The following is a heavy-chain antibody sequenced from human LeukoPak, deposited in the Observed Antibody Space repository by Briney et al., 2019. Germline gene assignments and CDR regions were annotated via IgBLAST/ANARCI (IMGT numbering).Heavy chain of an antibody. CDR3: ARENRSTVTTLRFFDI. CDR2: IYTSGST. D-gene: IGHD4-17*01. J-gene: IGHJ3*02. Sequence: KPSETLSLTCTVSGGSISSYYWSWIRQPAGKGLEWIGRIYTSGSTNYNHSLKSRVTMSVDTSKNQFSLKLSSVTAADTAVYYCARENRSTVTTLRFFDIWGQGTMVTVAS. CDR1: GGSISSYY. V-gene: IGHV4-4*07.